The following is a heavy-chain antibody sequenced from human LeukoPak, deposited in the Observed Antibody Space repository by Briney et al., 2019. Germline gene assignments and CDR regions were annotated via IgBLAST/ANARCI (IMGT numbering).Heavy chain of an antibody. V-gene: IGHV3-30*04. CDR1: GFTFRDSA. D-gene: IGHD3-3*01. CDR3: ARESGFMMVGEINADNWFDP. J-gene: IGHJ5*02. Sequence: GRSLRLSCSGAGFTFRDSAFHWVHQAPGKGLEWVAVISDDGSKRFYADSVKGRFTISRDNSRDTLYLHMQTLRPEDSAVYYCARESGFMMVGEINADNWFDPWGQGTPVTVSS. CDR2: ISDDGSKR.